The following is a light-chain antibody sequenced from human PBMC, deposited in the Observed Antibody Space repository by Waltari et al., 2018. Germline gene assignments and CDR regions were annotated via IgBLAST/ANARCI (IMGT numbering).Light chain of an antibody. V-gene: IGLV2-14*01. CDR1: SSDVGGYNY. J-gene: IGLJ2*01. CDR2: EVS. Sequence: QSALTQPASVSGSPGQSITISCTGTSSDVGGYNYVSWYQQHPGKAPKLMIYEVSNRPSGVSNRFSGSKSGNTASRTISGLQAEDEADYYCSSYTSSSIGVVFGGGTKLTVL. CDR3: SSYTSSSIGVV.